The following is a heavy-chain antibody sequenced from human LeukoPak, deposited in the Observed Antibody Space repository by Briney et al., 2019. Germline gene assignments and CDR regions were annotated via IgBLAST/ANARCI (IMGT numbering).Heavy chain of an antibody. Sequence: PGGSLRLSCAASGFTFRSYSMNWVRQAPGKGLEWVSAIDPTSTYIYYADSVKGRFTISRDNAENSLYLQMNSLRVEDTAVYYCARAPTVLVGYCSSSSCQADYWGQGTLVTVSS. J-gene: IGHJ4*02. CDR3: ARAPTVLVGYCSSSSCQADY. CDR1: GFTFRSYS. V-gene: IGHV3-21*01. CDR2: IDPTSTYI. D-gene: IGHD2-2*01.